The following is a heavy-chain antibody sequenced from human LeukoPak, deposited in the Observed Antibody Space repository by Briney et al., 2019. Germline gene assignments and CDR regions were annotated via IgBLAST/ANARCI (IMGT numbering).Heavy chain of an antibody. CDR2: ISIGDSTM. V-gene: IGHV3-11*01. D-gene: IGHD5-24*01. J-gene: IGHJ3*02. CDR3: ARGTNYDAFDI. Sequence: PGGSLRLSCAASGFTFSDYYMSWIRQAPGKGLEWFSHISIGDSTMYYADSVKGRFTIFRDNGKNSLYLQMNSLRAEDTAVYYCARGTNYDAFDIWGQGTMVTVSS. CDR1: GFTFSDYY.